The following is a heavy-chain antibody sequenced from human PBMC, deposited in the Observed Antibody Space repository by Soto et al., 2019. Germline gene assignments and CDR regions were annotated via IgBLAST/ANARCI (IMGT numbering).Heavy chain of an antibody. CDR1: GGSFSSYA. V-gene: IGHV1-69*01. CDR3: ASGYYDSSGYSIDY. J-gene: IGHJ4*02. Sequence: QVQLVQSGAEVRKPGSSVKVSCQSFGGSFSSYAFSWVRQAPVQGLEWMGGLIVILGTTNYAQKFKGRVTVTADESTSTAYMEVSSLESEDTAIYYCASGYYDSSGYSIDYWGQGTQVTVSS. D-gene: IGHD3-22*01. CDR2: LIVILGTT.